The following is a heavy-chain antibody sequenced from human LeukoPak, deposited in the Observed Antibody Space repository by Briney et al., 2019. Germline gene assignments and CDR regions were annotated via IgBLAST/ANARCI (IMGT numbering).Heavy chain of an antibody. J-gene: IGHJ6*03. CDR3: ARQPTYYYYYMDV. V-gene: IGHV4-39*01. CDR2: AYYSGST. Sequence: SETLSLTCTVSGGSISSSIYYWGWIRQPPGKGLEWIGSAYYSGSTYYNPSLKSRVTISVDTSKNQFSLKLSSVTAADTAVFYCARQPTYYYYYMDVWGKGTTVTVSS. CDR1: GGSISSSIYY.